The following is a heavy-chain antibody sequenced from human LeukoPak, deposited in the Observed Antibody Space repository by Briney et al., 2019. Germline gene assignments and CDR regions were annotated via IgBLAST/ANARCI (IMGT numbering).Heavy chain of an antibody. Sequence: GESLKISCKGSGYRFTSYWIGWVREMPGKGLEWMGFIYPGDSDTRYSPSFQGQVTISADKSMSTAYLQWSSLRASDTAMYYCARRRGRYSGDAFDIWGQGTMVTVSS. D-gene: IGHD1-26*01. CDR1: GYRFTSYW. J-gene: IGHJ3*02. CDR2: IYPGDSDT. V-gene: IGHV5-51*01. CDR3: ARRRGRYSGDAFDI.